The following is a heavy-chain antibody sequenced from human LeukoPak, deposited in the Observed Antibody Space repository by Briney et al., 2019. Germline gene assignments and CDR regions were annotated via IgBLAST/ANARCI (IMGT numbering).Heavy chain of an antibody. CDR2: INHSGST. CDR3: ARGRSASADNWNYYYYGMDV. Sequence: SETLSLTCTVSGGSISSSSYYWGWIRQPPGKGLEWIGEINHSGSTNYNPSLKSRVTISVDTSKNQFSLKLSSVTAADTAVYYCARGRSASADNWNYYYYGMDVWGQGTTVTVSS. J-gene: IGHJ6*02. V-gene: IGHV4-39*01. D-gene: IGHD1-20*01. CDR1: GGSISSSSYY.